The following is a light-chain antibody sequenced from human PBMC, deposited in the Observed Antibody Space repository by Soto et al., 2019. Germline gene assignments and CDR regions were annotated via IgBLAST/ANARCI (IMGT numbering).Light chain of an antibody. Sequence: QSALTQPAYVSGSPGQSITISCTGTSSDVGSYNYVSWYQQHPGKAPKLMIYEVRNRPSGVSDRFSGSKSGKTASLTIFGLQAEDEADYYCSSYTTSTTQVFGGGTKVTVL. CDR1: SSDVGSYNY. J-gene: IGLJ2*01. V-gene: IGLV2-14*01. CDR2: EVR. CDR3: SSYTTSTTQV.